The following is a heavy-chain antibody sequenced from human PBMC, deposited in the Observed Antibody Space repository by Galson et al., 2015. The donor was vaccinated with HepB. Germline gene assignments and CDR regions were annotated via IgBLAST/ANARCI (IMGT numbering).Heavy chain of an antibody. CDR2: ISSSSSTI. Sequence: SLRLSCAASGFTFSSYSMNWVRQAPGKGLEWVSYISSSSSTIYYADSVKGRFTISRDNAKNSLYPQMNSLRAEDTAVYYCAREGGYCSGGSCLDYWGQGTLVTVSS. J-gene: IGHJ4*02. V-gene: IGHV3-48*01. CDR3: AREGGYCSGGSCLDY. D-gene: IGHD2-15*01. CDR1: GFTFSSYS.